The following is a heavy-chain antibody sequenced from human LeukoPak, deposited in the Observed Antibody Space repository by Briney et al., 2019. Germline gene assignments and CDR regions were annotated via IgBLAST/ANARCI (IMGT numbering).Heavy chain of an antibody. CDR3: ARRQLWLHWFDP. D-gene: IGHD5-18*01. J-gene: IGHJ5*02. CDR2: INHSGST. Sequence: SETLSLTCGVYGGSFRGYYWSWIRQPPGKGLGWIGEINHSGSTNSNPSLKSRVTISVDTSKNQFSLKVNSMTAADTAVYYCARRQLWLHWFDPWGQGTLVTVSS. CDR1: GGSFRGYY. V-gene: IGHV4-34*01.